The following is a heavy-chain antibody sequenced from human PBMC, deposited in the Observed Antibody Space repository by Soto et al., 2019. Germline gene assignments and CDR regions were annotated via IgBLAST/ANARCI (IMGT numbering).Heavy chain of an antibody. D-gene: IGHD4-17*01. CDR2: IYYSGST. CDR1: GGSISSYY. Sequence: SETLSLTCTVSGGSISSYYWSWIRQPPGKGLEWIGYIYYSGSTNYSPSLKSRVTISVDTSKNQFSLKLSSVTAADTAVYYCARRYGDCFDYWGQGTLVTVSS. J-gene: IGHJ4*02. V-gene: IGHV4-59*08. CDR3: ARRYGDCFDY.